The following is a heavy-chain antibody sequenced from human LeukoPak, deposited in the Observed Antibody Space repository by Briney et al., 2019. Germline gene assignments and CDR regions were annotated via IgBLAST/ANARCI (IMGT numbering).Heavy chain of an antibody. Sequence: GASVKVSCKASGYTFTGYYMHWVRQAPGQGLEWMGRINPNSGGTNYAQKFQGRVTMTRDTSISTAYMELSRLRSDDTAVYYCAMYYYDSSGYGAFDIWGQGTMVTVSS. CDR2: INPNSGGT. V-gene: IGHV1-2*06. D-gene: IGHD3-22*01. CDR1: GYTFTGYY. CDR3: AMYYYDSSGYGAFDI. J-gene: IGHJ3*02.